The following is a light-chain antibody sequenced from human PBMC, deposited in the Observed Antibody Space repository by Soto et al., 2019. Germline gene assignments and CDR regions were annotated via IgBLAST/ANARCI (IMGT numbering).Light chain of an antibody. V-gene: IGKV1-33*01. J-gene: IGKJ4*01. Sequence: DIRMTQSPSSLSASVGERVTITCQASQDISNYLNWYQQTPGKAPKLLIYDASNLETGVPSRFSGSGSGTDFTFTISSLQPEDIATYYCQQYDSLPLTFAGGTKVDI. CDR2: DAS. CDR1: QDISNY. CDR3: QQYDSLPLT.